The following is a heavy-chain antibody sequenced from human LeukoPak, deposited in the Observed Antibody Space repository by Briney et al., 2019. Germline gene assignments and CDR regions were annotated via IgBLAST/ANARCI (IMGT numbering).Heavy chain of an antibody. CDR3: ARDNYCSGGSCYSYFDY. J-gene: IGHJ4*02. Sequence: GRSLRLSCAASGLTFSSYAMHWVRQAPGKGLEWVAVISYDGSNKYYADSVKGRFTISRDNSKNTLYLQMNSLRAEDTAVYYCARDNYCSGGSCYSYFDYWGQGTLVTVSS. CDR2: ISYDGSNK. CDR1: GLTFSSYA. D-gene: IGHD2-15*01. V-gene: IGHV3-30-3*01.